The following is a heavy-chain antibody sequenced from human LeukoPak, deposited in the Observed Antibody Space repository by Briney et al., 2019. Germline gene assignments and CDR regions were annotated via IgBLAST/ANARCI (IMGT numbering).Heavy chain of an antibody. J-gene: IGHJ3*02. CDR1: GGTFSSYA. Sequence: SVKVSCKASGGTFSSYAISWVRQAPGHGLEWMGGIIPIFATANYAQKFQGRVTITADESTSTAFMELSSLRSEDTAVYYCARGPYYDIIGAFDIRGQGTMVTVSS. CDR2: IIPIFATA. V-gene: IGHV1-69*01. D-gene: IGHD3-9*01. CDR3: ARGPYYDIIGAFDI.